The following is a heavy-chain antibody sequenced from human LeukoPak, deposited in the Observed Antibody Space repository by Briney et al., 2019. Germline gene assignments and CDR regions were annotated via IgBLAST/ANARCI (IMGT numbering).Heavy chain of an antibody. D-gene: IGHD1-1*01. Sequence: SETLSLTCTVSGGSISAGSYYWSWIRQPAGKGLEWIGRIYTSGRTDYNASLKSRISISVYTSKNQFSLKLRSVTAADTAVYYCARPVPSRLGWFDPWGQGTLVTVSS. CDR3: ARPVPSRLGWFDP. CDR1: GGSISAGSYY. V-gene: IGHV4-61*02. J-gene: IGHJ5*02. CDR2: IYTSGRT.